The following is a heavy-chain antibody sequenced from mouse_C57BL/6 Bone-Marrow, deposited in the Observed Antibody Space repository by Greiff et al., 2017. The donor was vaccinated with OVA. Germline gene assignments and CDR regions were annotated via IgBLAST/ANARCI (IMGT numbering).Heavy chain of an antibody. D-gene: IGHD1-1*01. Sequence: QVQLQQPGTELVKPGASVKLSCKASGYTFTSYGISWVKQRTGQGLEWIGEIYPRSGNTYYNEKFKGKATLTADKSSSTAYMELRSLTSEDSAVYFCARYDYYGFAYWGQGTLVTVSA. CDR2: IYPRSGNT. V-gene: IGHV1-81*01. J-gene: IGHJ3*01. CDR3: ARYDYYGFAY. CDR1: GYTFTSYG.